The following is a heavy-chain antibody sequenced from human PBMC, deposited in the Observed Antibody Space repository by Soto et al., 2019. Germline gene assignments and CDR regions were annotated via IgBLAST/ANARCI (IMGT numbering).Heavy chain of an antibody. J-gene: IGHJ4*02. D-gene: IGHD2-15*01. Sequence: QVQLQESGPGLVKPSQTLSLTCTVSGGSINSGGYYWSWIRQHPGKGLEWIGYIYYSGSTYYNPSLKSRVTMSVDTSKKQFSLKLSSVTAADTAVYYCARDGYGGKYDYWGQGTLVTVSS. CDR3: ARDGYGGKYDY. CDR2: IYYSGST. CDR1: GGSINSGGYY. V-gene: IGHV4-31*03.